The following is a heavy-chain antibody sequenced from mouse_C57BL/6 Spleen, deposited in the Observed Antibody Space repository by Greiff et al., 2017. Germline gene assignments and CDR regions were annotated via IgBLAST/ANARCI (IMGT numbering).Heavy chain of an antibody. CDR2: IYPGDGDT. J-gene: IGHJ4*01. CDR3: AREDYYGSSLFYAMDY. Sequence: VQLQQSGPELVKPGASVKISCKASGYAFSSSWMNWVKQRPGKGLEWIGRIYPGDGDTNYNGKFKGKATLTADKSSSTAYMQLSSLTSEDSAVYFCAREDYYGSSLFYAMDYWGQGTSVTVSS. CDR1: GYAFSSSW. D-gene: IGHD1-1*01. V-gene: IGHV1-82*01.